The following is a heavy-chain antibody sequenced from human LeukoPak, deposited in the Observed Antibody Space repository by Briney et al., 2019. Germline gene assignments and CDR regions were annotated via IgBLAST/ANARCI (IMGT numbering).Heavy chain of an antibody. J-gene: IGHJ5*02. CDR3: ARHRDHYGGNSVLVTTRDNWFDP. V-gene: IGHV4-39*01. D-gene: IGHD4-23*01. Sequence: SETLSLTCTVSGGSVSSSSYYWAWIRQPPGMGLEWIGSMYYTGITSYNPDPSLKSRVTMSVDTSRNQFSLELRSLTAADTAVYYCARHRDHYGGNSVLVTTRDNWFDPWGQGTLVTVSS. CDR1: GGSVSSSSYY. CDR2: MYYTGIT.